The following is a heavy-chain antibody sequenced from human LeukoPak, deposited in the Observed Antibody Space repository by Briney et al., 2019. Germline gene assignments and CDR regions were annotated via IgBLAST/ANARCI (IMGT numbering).Heavy chain of an antibody. Sequence: GGSLRLSCAASGFTFSNYSMNWVRQAPGKGLEWVSSISNSSSYIYYADSVKGRFTISRDNAKNSLYLQMNSLRAEDAAVYYCARDGGRWLQSYYFDYWGQGSLVTVSS. CDR3: ARDGGRWLQSYYFDY. CDR1: GFTFSNYS. J-gene: IGHJ4*02. D-gene: IGHD5-24*01. V-gene: IGHV3-21*01. CDR2: ISNSSSYI.